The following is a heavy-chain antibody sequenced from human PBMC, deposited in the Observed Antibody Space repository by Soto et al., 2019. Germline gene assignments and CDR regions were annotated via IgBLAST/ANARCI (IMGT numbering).Heavy chain of an antibody. Sequence: QVQVQESGPGLVRPSETLSLTCTVSGGSISSRDSYWGWIRQPPGKGLEWIGSFHYSGSTYYNPSLSSRVTMSVDTSKNQLSRRVTSVTAADTAVYYCARGFGRSHFDYWGQGTLVTVSS. V-gene: IGHV4-39*01. CDR3: ARGFGRSHFDY. CDR2: FHYSGST. CDR1: GGSISSRDSY. J-gene: IGHJ4*02. D-gene: IGHD3-16*01.